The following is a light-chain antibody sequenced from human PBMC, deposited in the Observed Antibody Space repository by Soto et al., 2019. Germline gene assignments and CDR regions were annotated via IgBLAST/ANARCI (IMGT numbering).Light chain of an antibody. CDR3: AAWYDPLRARV. CDR1: NSNIGRND. Sequence: QSVLAQPPSASGTPGQRVTISCSGSNSNIGRNDVTWYQQVPGTAPQCLIYSNDQRPSGVPDRISGSRSGTSASLAISGLQSGDEAEYYCAAWYDPLRARVFGGGTQLTVL. V-gene: IGLV1-44*01. CDR2: SND. J-gene: IGLJ2*01.